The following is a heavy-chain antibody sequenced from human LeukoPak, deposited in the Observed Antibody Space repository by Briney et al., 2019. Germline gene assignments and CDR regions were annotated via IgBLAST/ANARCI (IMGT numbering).Heavy chain of an antibody. V-gene: IGHV3-53*01. Sequence: GGSLSFYCAASGFTVSSNYMRRVRQAPGQGLEWVLVIYSGDSTYYADSVTGLFTISGDNSKNTLYLQMNSLRDEDTAVYCCARGSSAYYFDYWGQGTLVTVSS. CDR2: IYSGDST. CDR1: GFTVSSNY. J-gene: IGHJ4*02. CDR3: ARGSSAYYFDY. D-gene: IGHD6-6*01.